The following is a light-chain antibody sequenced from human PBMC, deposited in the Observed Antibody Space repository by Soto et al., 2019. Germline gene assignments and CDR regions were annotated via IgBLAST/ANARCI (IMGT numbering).Light chain of an antibody. CDR1: SGSIANNY. J-gene: IGLJ3*02. V-gene: IGLV6-57*04. Sequence: NFMLTQPHSVSESPGKTVTISCTRSSGSIANNYVQWYQQRPGSAPTTVIYEDNQRPSGVADRFSGSIDSSSNSASLTISGQKTEDEADYYCQSYDNSNVVFGGGTQLTVL. CDR3: QSYDNSNVV. CDR2: EDN.